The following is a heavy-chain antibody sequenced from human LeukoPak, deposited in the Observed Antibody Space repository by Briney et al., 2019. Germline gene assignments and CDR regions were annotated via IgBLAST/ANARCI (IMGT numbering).Heavy chain of an antibody. CDR1: GYTFTSYG. D-gene: IGHD2-15*01. Sequence: ASVTVSCKASGYTFTSYGISWVRQAPGQGLEWMGWISAYNGNTNYAQKLQGRVTMTTDTSTSTAYMELRSLRSDDTAVYYCARDSHCSGGSCYGRDYYYYYGMDVWGQGTTVTVSS. J-gene: IGHJ6*02. CDR2: ISAYNGNT. CDR3: ARDSHCSGGSCYGRDYYYYYGMDV. V-gene: IGHV1-18*01.